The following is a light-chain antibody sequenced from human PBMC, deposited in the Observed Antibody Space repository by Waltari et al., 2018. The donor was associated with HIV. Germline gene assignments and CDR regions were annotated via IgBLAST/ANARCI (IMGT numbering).Light chain of an antibody. CDR1: RSHVRNNY. Sequence: QSVLAQPRSVSGTPGQRVHISCSGSRSHVRNNYVNWYQQVPGVAPKLLIYRNNQRPSGVPDRFSGSKSGTSASLAISGLRTEDEAEYYCAAWDDRLSGRLFGGGTKVTVL. CDR3: AAWDDRLSGRL. J-gene: IGLJ2*01. CDR2: RNN. V-gene: IGLV1-47*01.